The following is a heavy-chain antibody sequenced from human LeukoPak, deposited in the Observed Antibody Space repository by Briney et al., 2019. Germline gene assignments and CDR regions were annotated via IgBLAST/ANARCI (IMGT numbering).Heavy chain of an antibody. Sequence: ASVKVSCKASGYTFTSYDINWVRQATGQGLEWMGWMNPNSGNTNYAQKFQGRVTMTRDTSISTAYMELSRLRSDDTAVYYCARANIIVGAYVDYWGQGTLVTVSS. CDR1: GYTFTSYD. V-gene: IGHV1-2*02. CDR2: MNPNSGNT. J-gene: IGHJ4*02. D-gene: IGHD1-26*01. CDR3: ARANIIVGAYVDY.